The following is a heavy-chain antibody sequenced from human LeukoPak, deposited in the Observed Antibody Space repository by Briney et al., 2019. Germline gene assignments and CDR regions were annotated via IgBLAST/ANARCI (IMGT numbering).Heavy chain of an antibody. Sequence: GGSLRLSRAASGFTFSSYWMHWVRQAPGKGLVWVSRINSDGSSTSYADSVKGRFTISRDNAKNTLYLQMYSLRAEDTAVYYCARPRDSGSYHLFDYWGQGTLVTVSS. CDR3: ARPRDSGSYHLFDY. J-gene: IGHJ4*02. D-gene: IGHD1-26*01. CDR2: INSDGSST. CDR1: GFTFSSYW. V-gene: IGHV3-74*01.